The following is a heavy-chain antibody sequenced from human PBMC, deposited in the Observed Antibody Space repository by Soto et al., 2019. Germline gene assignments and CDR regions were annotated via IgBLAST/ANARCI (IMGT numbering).Heavy chain of an antibody. CDR2: IYYSGST. J-gene: IGHJ5*02. V-gene: IGHV4-61*08. D-gene: IGHD3-3*01. CDR1: GGSVSTNGYY. Sequence: SETLSLTCTVSGGSVSTNGYYWSWIRQPPGKGLEWIGYIYYSGSTNYNPSLKSRVTISVDTSKNQFSLKLSSVTAADTAVYYCARGLYYDFWSGYPNWFDPWGQGTLVTVSS. CDR3: ARGLYYDFWSGYPNWFDP.